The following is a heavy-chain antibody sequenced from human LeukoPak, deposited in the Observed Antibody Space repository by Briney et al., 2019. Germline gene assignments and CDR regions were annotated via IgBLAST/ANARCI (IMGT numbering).Heavy chain of an antibody. CDR2: ISYDGSNK. Sequence: PGGSLRLSCAASGFTFSSYAMHWVRQAPGKGLEWVAVISYDGSNKYYADSVKGRFTISRDNSKNTLYLQMNSLRAEDTAVYYCARDPNRRGYSYGYTDYWGQGTLVTVSS. CDR3: ARDPNRRGYSYGYTDY. D-gene: IGHD5-18*01. V-gene: IGHV3-30-3*01. CDR1: GFTFSSYA. J-gene: IGHJ4*02.